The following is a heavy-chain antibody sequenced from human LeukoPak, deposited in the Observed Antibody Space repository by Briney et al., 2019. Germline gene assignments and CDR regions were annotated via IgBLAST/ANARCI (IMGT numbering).Heavy chain of an antibody. CDR2: INTDNGNT. V-gene: IGHV1/OR15-2*02. CDR1: GYTFTGYY. CDR3: ARKGCTGDCYRFDP. J-gene: IGHJ5*02. Sequence: GASVKVSCKASGYTFTGYYMHWVRQAPGQGLEWMGWINTDNGNTKYAQKFQGRVTMTTDTSTSTAYMELSSLRSDDTAVYYCARKGCTGDCYRFDPWGQGTLVTVSS. D-gene: IGHD2-21*02.